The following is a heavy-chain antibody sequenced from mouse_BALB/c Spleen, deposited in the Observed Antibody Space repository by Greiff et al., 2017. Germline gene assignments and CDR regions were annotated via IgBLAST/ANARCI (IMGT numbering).Heavy chain of an antibody. CDR2: ILPGSGST. D-gene: IGHD1-1*01. Sequence: VQLQQSGAELMKPGASVKISCKATGYTFSSYWIEWVKQRPGHGLEWIGEILPGSGSTNYNEKFKGKATFTADTSSNTAYMQLSSLTSEDSAVYYCANYGSSYYAMDYWGQGTSVTVSS. J-gene: IGHJ4*01. CDR1: GYTFSSYW. V-gene: IGHV1-9*01. CDR3: ANYGSSYYAMDY.